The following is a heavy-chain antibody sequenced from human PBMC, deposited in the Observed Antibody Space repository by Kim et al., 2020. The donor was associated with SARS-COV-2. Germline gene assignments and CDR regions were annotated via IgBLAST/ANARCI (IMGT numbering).Heavy chain of an antibody. CDR3: ARGGRLDTAMVWGPYFDY. Sequence: ASVKVSCKASGYTFTGYYMHWVRQAPGQGLEWMGWINPNSGGTNYAQKFKGRVTMTRDTSISTAYMELSRLRSDDTAVYYCARGGRLDTAMVWGPYFDYWGQGTLVTVSS. J-gene: IGHJ4*02. D-gene: IGHD5-18*01. CDR1: GYTFTGYY. V-gene: IGHV1-2*02. CDR2: INPNSGGT.